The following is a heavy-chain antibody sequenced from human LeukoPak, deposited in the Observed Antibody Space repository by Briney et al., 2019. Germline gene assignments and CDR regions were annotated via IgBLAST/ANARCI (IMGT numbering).Heavy chain of an antibody. Sequence: SETLSLTCTVSGGSISSYYWSWIRQPAGKGLEWIGRIYTSGSTNYNPSLKSRVTMSVDTSKNQFSLKLSSVTAADTPVYYCAREDYDYVWGSYRFDYWGQGTLVTVSS. CDR3: AREDYDYVWGSYRFDY. D-gene: IGHD3-16*02. V-gene: IGHV4-4*07. J-gene: IGHJ4*02. CDR2: IYTSGST. CDR1: GGSISSYY.